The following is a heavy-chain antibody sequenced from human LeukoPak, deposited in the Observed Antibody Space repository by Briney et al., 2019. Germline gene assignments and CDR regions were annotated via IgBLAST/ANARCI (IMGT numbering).Heavy chain of an antibody. J-gene: IGHJ4*02. CDR1: GGTFSSYA. CDR3: ARDSGAHWELWSSYYFDY. Sequence: SVKVSCKASGGTFSSYAISWVRQAPGQGLEWMGRIIPILGIANYAQKFQGRVTITADKSTSTAYMELSSLRSEDTAVYYCARDSGAHWELWSSYYFDYWGQGTLVTVSS. D-gene: IGHD1-26*01. CDR2: IIPILGIA. V-gene: IGHV1-69*04.